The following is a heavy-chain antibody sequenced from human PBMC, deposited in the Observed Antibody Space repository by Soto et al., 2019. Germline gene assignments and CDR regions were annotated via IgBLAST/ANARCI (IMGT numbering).Heavy chain of an antibody. CDR1: GGSISSYY. D-gene: IGHD3-16*01. CDR2: IYYSGST. J-gene: IGHJ5*02. Sequence: NPSETLSLTCTVSGGSISSYYWSWIRQPPGKGLEWIGYIYYSGSTNYNPYLKSRITISVDTSKNQYSLKLSSVTAADTAMYDYARGVTTYDYVSRWIDPWGQGTLVTVSS. CDR3: ARGVTTYDYVSRWIDP. V-gene: IGHV4-59*01.